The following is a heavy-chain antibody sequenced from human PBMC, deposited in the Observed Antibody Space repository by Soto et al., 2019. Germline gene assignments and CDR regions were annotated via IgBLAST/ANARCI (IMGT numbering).Heavy chain of an antibody. Sequence: GGSLRLSCAGSGFAFSDFYMNWVRQAPGKGPEWISYISGSSGTIYYADSVKGRFTVSRDNAKKSLYLQMNSLRAEDTAVYYCARQFGLWGQGTLVTVSS. J-gene: IGHJ4*02. V-gene: IGHV3-48*04. D-gene: IGHD3-16*01. CDR2: ISGSSGTI. CDR3: ARQFGL. CDR1: GFAFSDFY.